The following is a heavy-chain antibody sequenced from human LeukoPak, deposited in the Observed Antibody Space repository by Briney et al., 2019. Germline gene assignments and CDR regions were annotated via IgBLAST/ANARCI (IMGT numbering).Heavy chain of an antibody. V-gene: IGHV3-48*03. J-gene: IGHJ4*02. D-gene: IGHD1-26*01. CDR2: ISSSGSTI. Sequence: GGSLRLSCAASGFTFSSYEMNWVRQAPGKGLEWVSYISSSGSTIYYADSVKGRFTISRDNAKNSLYLQMNSLRAEDTAVYYCAREIVGATPPLDYWGQGTLVTVSS. CDR1: GFTFSSYE. CDR3: AREIVGATPPLDY.